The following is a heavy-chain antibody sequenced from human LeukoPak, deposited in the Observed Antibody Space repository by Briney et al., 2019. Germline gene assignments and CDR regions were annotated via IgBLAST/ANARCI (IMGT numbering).Heavy chain of an antibody. CDR2: IYYSGST. V-gene: IGHV4-39*01. J-gene: IGHJ3*02. CDR3: AGGLQYDYIWGSYRHDAFDI. Sequence: PSETLSLTCILSGRSISSSSYYWAWIRQPPGKGLEWIGPIYYSGSTYYNPSLKSRVTISVDTSKSQFSLRLSSVTAADTAVYYCAGGLQYDYIWGSYRHDAFDIWGQGTMVTVSS. CDR1: GRSISSSSYY. D-gene: IGHD3-16*02.